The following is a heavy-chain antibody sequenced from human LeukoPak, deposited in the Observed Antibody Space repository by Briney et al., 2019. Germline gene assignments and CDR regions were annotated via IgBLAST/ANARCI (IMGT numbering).Heavy chain of an antibody. CDR2: ISSSSSYI. CDR3: ARDGGYSGSSTFDY. Sequence: PGGSLRLSCAASGFTFSSYSMTWVRQAPGKGLEWVSSISSSSSYIYYADSVKGRFTISRDNAKNSLYLQMNSLRAEDTAVYYCARDGGYSGSSTFDYWGQGTLVTVSS. J-gene: IGHJ4*02. D-gene: IGHD1-26*01. V-gene: IGHV3-21*01. CDR1: GFTFSSYS.